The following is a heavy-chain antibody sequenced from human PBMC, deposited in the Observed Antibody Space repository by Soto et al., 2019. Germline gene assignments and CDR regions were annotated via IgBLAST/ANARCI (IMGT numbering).Heavy chain of an antibody. V-gene: IGHV3-30*18. J-gene: IGHJ4*02. CDR3: AKKARAGQQLVEVPTDY. CDR2: ISYDGSNK. Sequence: QVQLVESGGGVVQPGRSLRLSCAASGFTFSSYGMHWVRQAPGKGLEWVAVISYDGSNKYYTDSVKGRFIISRDNSKNTLNLQMKSLRTEDTAMYYCAKKARAGQQLVEVPTDYWGRGTLVTVSS. CDR1: GFTFSSYG. D-gene: IGHD1-1*01.